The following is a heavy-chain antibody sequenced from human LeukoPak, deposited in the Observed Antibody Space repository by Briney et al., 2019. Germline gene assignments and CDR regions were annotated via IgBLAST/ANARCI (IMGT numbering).Heavy chain of an antibody. CDR2: INTSGGRTPSGGST. CDR3: ARDQTAATGIFDY. Sequence: GVSVKVSCKTSGYTLTGYYIHWVRQAPGQGLEWMGIINTSGGRTPSGGSTSYAQKFKGRVTMTRDTSTSTVYMELSSLRSEDTAVYYCARDQTAATGIFDYWGQGTLVTVSS. CDR1: GYTLTGYY. D-gene: IGHD6-13*01. J-gene: IGHJ4*02. V-gene: IGHV1-46*01.